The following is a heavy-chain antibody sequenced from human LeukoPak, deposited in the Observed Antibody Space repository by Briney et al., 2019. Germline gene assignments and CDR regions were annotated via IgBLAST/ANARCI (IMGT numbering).Heavy chain of an antibody. D-gene: IGHD4-23*01. J-gene: IGHJ4*02. Sequence: GGPLSLFCAPSGFTFSSHWMHGVRQAPGKGRVWVSRINIDGSSTSYADSVKGRFTISRDNAQNPLYVQLNSQRADDTAVYCCGALRWWGQGTLVTVSS. V-gene: IGHV3-74*01. CDR1: GFTFSSHW. CDR3: GALRW. CDR2: INIDGSST.